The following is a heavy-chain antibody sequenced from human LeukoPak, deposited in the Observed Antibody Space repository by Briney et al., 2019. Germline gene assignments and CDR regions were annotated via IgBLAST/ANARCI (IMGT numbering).Heavy chain of an antibody. CDR1: GGTFSSYA. CDR2: IIPILGIA. V-gene: IGHV1-69*04. Sequence: GSSVKVSCKATGGTFSSYAISWVRQAPGQGLEWMGRIIPILGIANYAQKFQGRVTITADKSTSTAYMKLSSLRSEDTAVYYCAREAHDVDFWSGPFDYWGQGTLVTVSS. CDR3: AREAHDVDFWSGPFDY. D-gene: IGHD3-3*01. J-gene: IGHJ4*02.